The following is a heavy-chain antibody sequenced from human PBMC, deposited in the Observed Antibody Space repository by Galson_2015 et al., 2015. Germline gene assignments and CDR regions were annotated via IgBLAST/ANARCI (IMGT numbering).Heavy chain of an antibody. CDR2: FDPEDGET. CDR3: ATLPMITFGGVMGYYMDV. CDR1: GYTLTELS. D-gene: IGHD3-16*01. Sequence: SVKVSCKVSGYTLTELSMHWVRQAPGKGLEWMGGFDPEDGETIYAQKFQGRVTMTEDTSTDTAYMELSSLRSEDTAVYYCATLPMITFGGVMGYYMDVWGKGTTVTVSS. J-gene: IGHJ6*03. V-gene: IGHV1-24*01.